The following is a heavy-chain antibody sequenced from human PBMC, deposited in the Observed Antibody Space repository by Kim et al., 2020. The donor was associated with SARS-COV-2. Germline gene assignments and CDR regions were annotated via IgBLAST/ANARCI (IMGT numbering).Heavy chain of an antibody. J-gene: IGHJ5*02. CDR1: GFTFSSYA. D-gene: IGHD5-12*01. CDR3: AKDPGYDLLEEPTWFDP. Sequence: GGSLRLSCAASGFTFSSYAMSWVRQAPGKGLEWVSAISGSGGSTYYADSVKGRFTISRDNSKNTLYLQMNSLRAEDTAVYYCAKDPGYDLLEEPTWFDPWGQGTLVTVSS. V-gene: IGHV3-23*01. CDR2: ISGSGGST.